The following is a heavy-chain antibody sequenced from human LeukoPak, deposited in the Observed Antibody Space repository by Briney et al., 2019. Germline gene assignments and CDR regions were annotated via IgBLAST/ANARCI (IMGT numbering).Heavy chain of an antibody. J-gene: IGHJ4*02. D-gene: IGHD3-22*01. V-gene: IGHV1-2*02. CDR1: GYTFTSYD. CDR3: ARGGGPPYDSSGYFDY. CDR2: INPNSGVT. Sequence: ASVKVSCKASGYTFTSYDINWVRQATGQGLEWMGWINPNSGVTNYAQKFQGRVTMTRDTSISTAYMELSRLRSDDTAVYYCARGGGPPYDSSGYFDYWGQGTLVTVSS.